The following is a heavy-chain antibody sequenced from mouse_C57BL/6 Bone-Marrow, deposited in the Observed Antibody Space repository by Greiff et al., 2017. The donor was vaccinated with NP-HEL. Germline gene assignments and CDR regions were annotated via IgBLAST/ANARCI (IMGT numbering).Heavy chain of an antibody. D-gene: IGHD1-1*02. Sequence: PGQGLEWIGRIHPSDSDTNYNQKFKGKATLTVDKSSSTAYMQLSSLTSEDSAVYYCAIQLSWYFDVWGTGTTVTVSS. CDR2: IHPSDSDT. J-gene: IGHJ1*03. V-gene: IGHV1-74*01. CDR3: AIQLSWYFDV.